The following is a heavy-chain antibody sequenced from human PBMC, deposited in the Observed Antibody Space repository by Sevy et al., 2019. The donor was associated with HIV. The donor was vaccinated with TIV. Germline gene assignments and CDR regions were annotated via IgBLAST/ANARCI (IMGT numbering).Heavy chain of an antibody. V-gene: IGHV4-34*01. D-gene: IGHD2-2*01. CDR1: GGSFSGYY. Sequence: SETLSLTCAVYGGSFSGYYWSWIRQPPGKGLEWIGENNHSGSTNYNPSLKSRVTISVDTSKNQFSLKLGSVTAAATAVYYCARHCSSTSCSHAFDIWGQGTMVTVSS. J-gene: IGHJ3*02. CDR3: ARHCSSTSCSHAFDI. CDR2: NNHSGST.